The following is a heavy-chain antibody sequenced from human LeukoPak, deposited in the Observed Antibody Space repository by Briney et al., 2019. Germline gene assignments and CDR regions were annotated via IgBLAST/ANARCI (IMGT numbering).Heavy chain of an antibody. J-gene: IGHJ4*02. Sequence: GGSLRLSCAASGFTFDDYAMSWVRQAPGKGLEWVSGLNWIGGSQGYADSVKGRFTISRDNAKNSLYLQMNSLRAEDTAFYYCARDFQDSSGYYPGYFDYWGQGTLFTVSS. CDR2: LNWIGGSQ. D-gene: IGHD3-22*01. V-gene: IGHV3-20*04. CDR1: GFTFDDYA. CDR3: ARDFQDSSGYYPGYFDY.